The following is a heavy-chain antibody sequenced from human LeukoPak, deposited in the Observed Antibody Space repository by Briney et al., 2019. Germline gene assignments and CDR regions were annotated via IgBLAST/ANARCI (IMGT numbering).Heavy chain of an antibody. CDR2: ISYDGSNK. CDR1: GFTFSSYG. CDR3: AKDSESYYYYYGMDV. V-gene: IGHV3-30*18. Sequence: GGSLRLSCAASGFTFSSYGMHWVRQAPGKGLEWVAGISYDGSNKYYADSVKGRFTISRDNSKNTLYLQMNSLRAEDTAVYYCAKDSESYYYYYGMDVWGQGTTVTVSS. J-gene: IGHJ6*02.